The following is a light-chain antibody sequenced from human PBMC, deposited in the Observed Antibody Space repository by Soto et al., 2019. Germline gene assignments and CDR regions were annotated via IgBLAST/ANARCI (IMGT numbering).Light chain of an antibody. Sequence: SSELTQPPSVSVAPGQTARVACVGDSLESKSVHWYQQKPGQAPVLVIYSDADRPSGIPERISGSKSGNTATLTITRVEAGDEAYYHCPVWDSNSVVFGGGTQLTVL. CDR1: SLESKS. CDR3: PVWDSNSVV. V-gene: IGLV3-21*04. J-gene: IGLJ2*01. CDR2: SDA.